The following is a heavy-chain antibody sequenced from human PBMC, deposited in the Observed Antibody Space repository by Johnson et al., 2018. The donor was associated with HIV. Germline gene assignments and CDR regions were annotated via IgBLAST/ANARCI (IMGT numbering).Heavy chain of an antibody. CDR3: AGEGWYNWNAVVFRDVFDI. V-gene: IGHV3-23*04. D-gene: IGHD1-20*01. CDR2: VTGTGGDT. Sequence: VQLVESGGVVVQPGGSLRLSCAASGFTFSSYGMSWVRQAPGKGLEWVSGVTGTGGDTYYAESVKGRFTISRDNSKNTLYLQMNKLRAEDTALYYCAGEGWYNWNAVVFRDVFDIWGQGTMVTVSS. J-gene: IGHJ3*02. CDR1: GFTFSSYG.